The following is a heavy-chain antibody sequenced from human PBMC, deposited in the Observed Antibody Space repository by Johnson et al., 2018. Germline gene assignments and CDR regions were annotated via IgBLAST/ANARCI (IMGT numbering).Heavy chain of an antibody. CDR1: GFTFSSYA. Sequence: VQLVESGGGLVQPGGSLRLSCAASGFTFSSYAMSWVRQAPGKGLEWVSAISGSGGSTYYADSVKGRFTISRDNSKNTLYLQMNSLRAEDTAVYYCARDLGGWYPKGEYYYMDVWGKGTTVTVSS. J-gene: IGHJ6*03. D-gene: IGHD6-19*01. V-gene: IGHV3-23*04. CDR2: ISGSGGST. CDR3: ARDLGGWYPKGEYYYMDV.